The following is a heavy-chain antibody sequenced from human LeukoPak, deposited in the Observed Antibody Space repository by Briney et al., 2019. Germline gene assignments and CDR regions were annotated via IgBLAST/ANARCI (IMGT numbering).Heavy chain of an antibody. J-gene: IGHJ4*02. D-gene: IGHD4-17*01. Sequence: SETLSLTCAVYSGSLSGYYWSWIRQPPGKGLEWIGEVTHSGITNYNPSLKSRVTISEDTSKSQFSLKLSSVTAADTAVYYCARIYGDYSDFAYWGQGSPVTVSS. CDR1: SGSLSGYY. V-gene: IGHV4-34*01. CDR3: ARIYGDYSDFAY. CDR2: VTHSGIT.